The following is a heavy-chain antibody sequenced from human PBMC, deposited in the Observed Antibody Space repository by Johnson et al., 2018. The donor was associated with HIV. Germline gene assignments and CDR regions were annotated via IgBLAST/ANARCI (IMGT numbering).Heavy chain of an antibody. D-gene: IGHD6-19*01. Sequence: QVQLVESGGGLVQPGGSLRLSCAASGFTFSSYAMHWVRQAPGQGLGWVAVISYDGSNKYYADSVKGRVTIARDISDNPLFLQMNSLRPEDTDVYYCGRKQWLVIASDAFDIWGQGTMVTVSS. J-gene: IGHJ3*02. CDR2: ISYDGSNK. CDR1: GFTFSSYA. V-gene: IGHV3-30-3*01. CDR3: GRKQWLVIASDAFDI.